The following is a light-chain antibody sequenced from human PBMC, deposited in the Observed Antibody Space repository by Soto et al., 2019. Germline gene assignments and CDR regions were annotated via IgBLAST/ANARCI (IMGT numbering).Light chain of an antibody. CDR2: RSN. J-gene: IGLJ3*02. CDR3: AAWDDSLSGWV. V-gene: IGLV1-47*01. Sequence: QLVLTQPPSVSGAPGQRVTISCTGSSSNIGAGYDVHWYQQLPGTAPKLLIYRSNQRPSGVPDRFSGSKSGTSASLAISGLRSEDEADYHCAAWDDSLSGWVFGGGTKVTVL. CDR1: SSNIGAGYD.